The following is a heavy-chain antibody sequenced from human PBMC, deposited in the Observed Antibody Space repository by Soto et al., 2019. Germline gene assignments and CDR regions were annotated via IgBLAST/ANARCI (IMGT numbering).Heavy chain of an antibody. CDR3: ARPEPSGALVRGDAFDI. CDR1: GGSISRSSHY. J-gene: IGHJ3*02. Sequence: QLQLQESGPGLVKPSETLSLTCTVSGGSISRSSHYWGWIRQAPGKGLEWIGSIYYSGSTYYNPSLKSRVTRSVDTSKNQFSLNLNSVTAADTAVYFCARPEPSGALVRGDAFDIWGQGTMVTVSS. CDR2: IYYSGST. V-gene: IGHV4-39*01. D-gene: IGHD3-10*01.